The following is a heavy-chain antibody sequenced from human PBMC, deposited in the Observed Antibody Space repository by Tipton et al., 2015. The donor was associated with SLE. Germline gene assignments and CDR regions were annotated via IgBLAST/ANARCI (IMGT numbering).Heavy chain of an antibody. CDR3: ARVRFLEWLFPHWFDP. CDR1: GYTFTNYY. J-gene: IGHJ5*02. V-gene: IGHV1-46*01. D-gene: IGHD3-3*01. Sequence: QSGPEVKKPGASVKVSCKASGYTFTNYYMHWVRQAPGQGLEWMGIINPSGGSTSYAQKFQGRATMTRDTSTSTVYMELRSLRSDDTAVYYCARVRFLEWLFPHWFDPWGQGTLVTVSS. CDR2: INPSGGST.